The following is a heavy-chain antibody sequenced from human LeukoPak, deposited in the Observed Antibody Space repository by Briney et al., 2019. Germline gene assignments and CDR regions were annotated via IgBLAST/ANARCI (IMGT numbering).Heavy chain of an antibody. V-gene: IGHV4-39*07. CDR3: ARGHKTRLSGSYSPSSYYYYYYMDV. CDR2: IFYSGST. CDR1: GGSISTSNYY. Sequence: TSETPSLTCTVSGGSISTSNYYWGWIRQPPGKGLEWIGNIFYSGSTYYSPSLKSRVTMSVDTSKNQFSLKLSSVTAADTAVYYCARGHKTRLSGSYSPSSYYYYYYMDVWGKGTTVTVSS. J-gene: IGHJ6*03. D-gene: IGHD1-26*01.